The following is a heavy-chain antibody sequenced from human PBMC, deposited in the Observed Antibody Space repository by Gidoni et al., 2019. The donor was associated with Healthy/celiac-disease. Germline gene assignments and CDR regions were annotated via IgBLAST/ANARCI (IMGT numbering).Heavy chain of an antibody. J-gene: IGHJ4*02. Sequence: QLQLQESGPGLVKPSETLSLTCTVSGGSISSSRYYWGWISQPPGKGLEGIVSIYYSGSTYYNPSLTSRVTLSVDTSKNQFSLKLSSVTAADTAVYYCARHDDCSGGSYSPFFDYWGQGTLVTVSS. CDR2: IYYSGST. CDR1: GGSISSSRYY. CDR3: ARHDDCSGGSYSPFFDY. D-gene: IGHD2-15*01. V-gene: IGHV4-39*01.